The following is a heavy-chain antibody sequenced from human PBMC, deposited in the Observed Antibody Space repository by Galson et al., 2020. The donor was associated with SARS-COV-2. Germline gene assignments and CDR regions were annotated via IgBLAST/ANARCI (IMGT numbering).Heavy chain of an antibody. V-gene: IGHV4-4*02. D-gene: IGHD3-22*01. CDR1: GGSITSSHR. J-gene: IGHJ4*02. CDR3: ATSTDYSGYSYYFDY. CDR2: IYHSGST. Sequence: SETLSLTCAVSGGSITSSHRWSWVRQPPGKGLEWIGEIYHSGSTDYNPSLKSRVTISVDKSKNQFSLKLSSVTAADTAVYYCATSTDYSGYSYYFDYWGQGTLVTVSS.